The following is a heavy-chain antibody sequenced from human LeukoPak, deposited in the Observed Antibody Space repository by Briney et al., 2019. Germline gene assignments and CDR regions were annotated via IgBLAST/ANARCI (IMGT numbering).Heavy chain of an antibody. CDR3: AKGPLRGTAAAIDY. CDR2: ISYDGRNI. D-gene: IGHD2-2*01. V-gene: IGHV3-30*18. CDR1: GFTFNNYG. J-gene: IGHJ4*02. Sequence: GGSLRLSCAASGFTFNNYGMHWVRQAPGKGLEWVAVISYDGRNIHYPDSVKGRFTISRDISTDTLWLQMDSLRTEDTTVYYCAKGPLRGTAAAIDYWGQGTLVTVSS.